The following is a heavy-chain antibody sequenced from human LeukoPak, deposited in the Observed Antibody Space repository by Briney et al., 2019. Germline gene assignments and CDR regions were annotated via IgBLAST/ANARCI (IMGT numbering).Heavy chain of an antibody. Sequence: GASVKVSCKPSGYTFTRYYMHWVRQAPGQGLEWMGWINPNSGGTNYAQKFQGRVTMTRDTSISTAYMEMSRLTSDDTAVYYCARGAVRVVGYFDYWGQGTLVTVSS. J-gene: IGHJ4*02. CDR2: INPNSGGT. D-gene: IGHD1-26*01. CDR3: ARGAVRVVGYFDY. CDR1: GYTFTRYY. V-gene: IGHV1-2*02.